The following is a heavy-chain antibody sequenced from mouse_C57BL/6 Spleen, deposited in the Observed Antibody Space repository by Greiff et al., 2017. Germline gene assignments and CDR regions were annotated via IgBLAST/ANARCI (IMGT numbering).Heavy chain of an antibody. J-gene: IGHJ1*03. CDR1: GYTFTSYW. V-gene: IGHV1-50*01. CDR3: AGGTGYFDV. Sequence: QVQLQQPGAELVKPGASVKLSCKASGYTFTSYWMQWVKQRPGQGLEWIGEIYPSDNYTNYNQKFKGKATLTVDPSSSTAYMQLSSLTSEDSAVYYCAGGTGYFDVWGTGTTVTVSS. D-gene: IGHD4-1*01. CDR2: IYPSDNYT.